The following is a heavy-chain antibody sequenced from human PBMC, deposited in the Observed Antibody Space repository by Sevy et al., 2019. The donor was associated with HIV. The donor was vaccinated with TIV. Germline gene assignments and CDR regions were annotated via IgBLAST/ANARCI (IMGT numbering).Heavy chain of an antibody. CDR3: AMNYYDSSGSLFFFDY. CDR2: IWYDGSNK. Sequence: GGSLRLSCAASGFTFSSYGMHWVRQAPGKGLEWVAVIWYDGSNKYYADSVKGRFTISRDNSKNTLYLQMNSLRAGDTAVYYCAMNYYDSSGSLFFFDYWGQGTLVTVSS. CDR1: GFTFSSYG. J-gene: IGHJ4*02. V-gene: IGHV3-33*01. D-gene: IGHD3-22*01.